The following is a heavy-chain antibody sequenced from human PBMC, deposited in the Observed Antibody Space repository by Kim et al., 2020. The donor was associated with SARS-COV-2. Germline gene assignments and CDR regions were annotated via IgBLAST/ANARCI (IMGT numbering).Heavy chain of an antibody. CDR1: GFTFSSYG. CDR2: ISYDGSNK. Sequence: GGSLRLSCAASGFTFSSYGMHWVRQAPGKGLEWVAVISYDGSNKYYADSVKGRFTISRDNSKNTLYLQMNSLRAEDTAVYYCAKDLFEYGGSPSYYFDYWGQGTLVTVSS. D-gene: IGHD1-26*01. J-gene: IGHJ4*02. CDR3: AKDLFEYGGSPSYYFDY. V-gene: IGHV3-30*18.